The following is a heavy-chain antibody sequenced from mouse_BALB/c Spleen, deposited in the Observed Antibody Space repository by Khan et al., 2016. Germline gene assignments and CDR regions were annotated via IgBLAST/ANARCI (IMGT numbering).Heavy chain of an antibody. CDR2: ISYDGSN. J-gene: IGHJ4*01. D-gene: IGHD1-1*01. CDR3: AITTVAMDY. V-gene: IGHV3-6*02. CDR1: GYSITSGYY. Sequence: EVQLQESGPGLVKPSQSLSLTCSVTGYSITSGYYWNWIRQFPGNKLEWMGYISYDGSNNYNPSLKNRISITRDTSKNQFFLKLNSVTTEDTATYCCAITTVAMDYWGQGTSVTVSS.